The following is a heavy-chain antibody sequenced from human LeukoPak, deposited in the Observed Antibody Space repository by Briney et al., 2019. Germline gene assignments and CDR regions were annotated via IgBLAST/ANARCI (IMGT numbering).Heavy chain of an antibody. Sequence: GGSLRLSCEASGITFSAYTMNWVSQPPGKGLEWVSSISGSGSYIFYADSVKGRFTISRDNAKNSLYLQMSSLRVEDTAVYYCASDRSLIASLYYFDNWGQGTLVTVSS. CDR2: ISGSGSYI. CDR1: GITFSAYT. D-gene: IGHD3-22*01. V-gene: IGHV3-21*01. J-gene: IGHJ4*02. CDR3: ASDRSLIASLYYFDN.